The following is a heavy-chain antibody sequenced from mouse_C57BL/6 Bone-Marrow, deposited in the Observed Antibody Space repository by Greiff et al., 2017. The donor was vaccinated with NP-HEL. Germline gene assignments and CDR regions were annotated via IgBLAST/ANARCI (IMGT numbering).Heavy chain of an antibody. Sequence: DVHLVESGGGLVKPGGSLKLSCAASGFTFSSYTMSWVRQTPEKRLEWVATISGGGGNTYYPDRVKGRATITRDNAKNTLYLQLSSLRSEDTALYSCARRVGMFRDYYAMDDWGKGTSVTVSS. D-gene: IGHD1-1*02. J-gene: IGHJ4*01. V-gene: IGHV5-9*01. CDR2: ISGGGGNT. CDR3: ARRVGMFRDYYAMDD. CDR1: GFTFSSYT.